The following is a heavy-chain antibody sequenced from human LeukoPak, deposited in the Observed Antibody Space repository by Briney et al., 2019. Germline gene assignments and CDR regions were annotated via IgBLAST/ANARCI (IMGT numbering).Heavy chain of an antibody. D-gene: IGHD5-24*01. CDR2: IKSITDGGTT. CDR3: ARRDDHNGRDY. Sequence: GGSLRLSCEASGFVFNNVWMSWVRQAPGKGLEWVGRIKSITDGGTTDYAAPVRGRFTISRDNSKNTVYLQMNSLRAEDTAMYYCARRDDHNGRDYWGQATLVTVSS. CDR1: GFVFNNVW. V-gene: IGHV3-15*01. J-gene: IGHJ4*02.